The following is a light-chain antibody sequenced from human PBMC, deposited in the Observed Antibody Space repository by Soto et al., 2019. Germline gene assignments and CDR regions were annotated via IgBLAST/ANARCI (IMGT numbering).Light chain of an antibody. Sequence: EIVLTQSPGTLSLSPGERATLSCRASQSVSSSYLAWYQQKPGQAPRLLIYGASSRATGIPDRVSGSGSGTDVTLTISRLEPEDFAVYYCQQYGSSPDTFGQGTKVDIK. CDR2: GAS. CDR1: QSVSSSY. V-gene: IGKV3-20*01. J-gene: IGKJ1*01. CDR3: QQYGSSPDT.